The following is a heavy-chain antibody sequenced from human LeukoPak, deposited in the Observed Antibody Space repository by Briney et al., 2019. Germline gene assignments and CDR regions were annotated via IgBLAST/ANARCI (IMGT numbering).Heavy chain of an antibody. D-gene: IGHD3-22*01. CDR3: ARDRYYDSSGYRAFYYYGMDV. V-gene: IGHV1-69*13. J-gene: IGHJ6*02. CDR2: TIPIFGTA. Sequence: SVKVSCKASGGTFSSYAISWVRQAPGQGLEWMGGTIPIFGTANYAQKFQGRVTITADESTSTAYMELSSLRSEDTAVYYCARDRYYDSSGYRAFYYYGMDVWGQGTTVTVSS. CDR1: GGTFSSYA.